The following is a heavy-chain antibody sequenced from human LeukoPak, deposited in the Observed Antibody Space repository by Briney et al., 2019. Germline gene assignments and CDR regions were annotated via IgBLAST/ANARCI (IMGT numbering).Heavy chain of an antibody. V-gene: IGHV4-34*01. CDR1: GGSFSGYY. CDR2: INHSGST. CDR3: ARLAAAEYYFDY. J-gene: IGHJ4*02. D-gene: IGHD6-13*01. Sequence: SETLSLTCAVYGGSFSGYYWRWIRQPPAKGLEWIGEINHSGSTNYNPALKSRVPISVDTSKNQFSLKLSSVTAADTAVYYCARLAAAEYYFDYWGQGTLVTVSS.